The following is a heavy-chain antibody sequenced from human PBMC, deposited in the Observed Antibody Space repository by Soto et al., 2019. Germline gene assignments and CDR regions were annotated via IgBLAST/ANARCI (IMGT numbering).Heavy chain of an antibody. Sequence: QVQLQESGPGLVKPSETLSLTCTVSGGSISSYYWSWIRQPPGKGLEWIGYIYYSGSTNYNPSLKSRVTISVDASKNQFSLKLSSVTAADTAVYYCARLWGGFGDYWGQGTLVTVSS. J-gene: IGHJ4*02. CDR3: ARLWGGFGDY. D-gene: IGHD3-10*01. V-gene: IGHV4-59*08. CDR1: GGSISSYY. CDR2: IYYSGST.